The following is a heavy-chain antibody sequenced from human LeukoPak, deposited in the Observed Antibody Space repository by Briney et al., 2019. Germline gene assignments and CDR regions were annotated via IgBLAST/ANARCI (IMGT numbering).Heavy chain of an antibody. Sequence: SETLSLTCTVSGGSPSTYYWSWIRQPPGKGLEWIGYISYSGNSHYNPSLKSRVTISVDSSKTQFSLKLTSVTAADTAFYYCARHIEGEGLDYWGQGTLVTVSS. CDR1: GGSPSTYY. D-gene: IGHD3-16*01. CDR2: ISYSGNS. CDR3: ARHIEGEGLDY. J-gene: IGHJ4*02. V-gene: IGHV4-59*08.